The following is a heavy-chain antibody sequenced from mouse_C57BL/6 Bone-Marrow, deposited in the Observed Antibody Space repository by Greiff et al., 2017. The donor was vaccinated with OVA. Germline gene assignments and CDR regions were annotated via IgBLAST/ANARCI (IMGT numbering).Heavy chain of an antibody. V-gene: IGHV1-4*01. CDR1: GYTFTSYT. CDR2: INPSSGYH. CDR3: ARWTFYWFFDF. J-gene: IGHJ1*03. Sequence: QVQLKQSGAELARPGASVKLSCKASGYTFTSYTMHWVKQRPGQGLEWIGYINPSSGYHTYNQQFKDKATLPADKSSSPAYMQISSLTSDDSAVYYCARWTFYWFFDFWGTGTTVTVSS.